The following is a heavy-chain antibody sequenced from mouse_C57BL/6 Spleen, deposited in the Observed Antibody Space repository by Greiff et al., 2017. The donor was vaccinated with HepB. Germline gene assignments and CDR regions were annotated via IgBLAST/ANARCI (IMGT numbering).Heavy chain of an antibody. D-gene: IGHD1-1*01. V-gene: IGHV5-17*01. CDR2: ISSGSSTI. CDR3: ARTYYYGSSPYYYAMDY. CDR1: GFTFSDYG. Sequence: EVMLVESGGGLVKPGGSLKLSCAASGFTFSDYGMHWVRQAPEKGLEWVAYISSGSSTIYYADTVKGRFTISRDNAKNTLFLQMTSLRSEDTAMYYCARTYYYGSSPYYYAMDYWGQGTSVTVSS. J-gene: IGHJ4*01.